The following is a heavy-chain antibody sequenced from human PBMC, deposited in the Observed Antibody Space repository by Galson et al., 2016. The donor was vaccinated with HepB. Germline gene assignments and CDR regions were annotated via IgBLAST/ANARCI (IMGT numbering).Heavy chain of an antibody. CDR3: ARLYGYYSDWIPFHH. D-gene: IGHD4-17*01. CDR2: IHHSGNN. Sequence: SETLSLTCVVSGGSISSNNWWSWVRQPPGKGLEWIGEIHHSGNNNYNPSVKGRVTLSVDKFKNQFSLKLTSVPSADTAVYYCARLYGYYSDWIPFHHLGQGTLVTVSS. CDR1: GGSISSNNW. V-gene: IGHV4/OR15-8*02. J-gene: IGHJ1*01.